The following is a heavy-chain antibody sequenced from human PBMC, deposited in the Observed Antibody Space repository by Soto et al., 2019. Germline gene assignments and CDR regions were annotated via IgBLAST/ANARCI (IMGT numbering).Heavy chain of an antibody. CDR3: ARVGVEMANFDFDY. CDR2: IYYSGST. CDR1: GGPISSYY. V-gene: IGHV4-59*01. Sequence: KPSETLSLTCTVSGGPISSYYWSWIRQPPGKGLEWIGYIYYSGSTNYNPSLKSRVTISVDTSKNQFSLKLSSVTAADTAVYYCARVGVEMANFDFDYWGQGTLVTVSS. D-gene: IGHD3-9*01. J-gene: IGHJ4*02.